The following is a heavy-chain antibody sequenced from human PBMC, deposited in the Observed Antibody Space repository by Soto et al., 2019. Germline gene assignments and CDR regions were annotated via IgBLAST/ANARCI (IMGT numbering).Heavy chain of an antibody. Sequence: GASVKVSCKASGYTFTGYYMHWVRQAPGQGLEWMGWINPNSGGTNYAQKFQGRVTMTRDTSISTAYMELSRLRSDDTAGYYCARGLGYCSGGSCSSDWGQGTLVTVSS. CDR2: INPNSGGT. V-gene: IGHV1-2*02. D-gene: IGHD2-15*01. CDR1: GYTFTGYY. J-gene: IGHJ4*02. CDR3: ARGLGYCSGGSCSSD.